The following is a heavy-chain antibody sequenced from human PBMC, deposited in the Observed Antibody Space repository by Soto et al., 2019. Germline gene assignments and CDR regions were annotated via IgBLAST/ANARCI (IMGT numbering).Heavy chain of an antibody. V-gene: IGHV1-3*01. CDR2: INPGNGDT. Sequence: GASVKVSGTTSGYTFNKYPIHCVRQAPGQGLEWMGWINPGNGDTGYSQKFQDRVTITRDTSASTAYMDLSSLRSEDTAVYYCARKDYYDSGMYYFDYWGQGTLVTVSS. CDR1: GYTFNKYP. D-gene: IGHD3-22*01. CDR3: ARKDYYDSGMYYFDY. J-gene: IGHJ4*02.